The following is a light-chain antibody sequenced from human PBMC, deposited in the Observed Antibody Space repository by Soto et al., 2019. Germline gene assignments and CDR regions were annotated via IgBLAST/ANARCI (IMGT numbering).Light chain of an antibody. CDR3: SSYTSSSTPYV. Sequence: QSALTQPACVSGSPGQSITISCTGTSSDVGGYNYVSWYQQHPGKAPKLMIYEVSNRPSGVSNRFSGSKSGNTASLTISGLQAEDEADYYCSSYTSSSTPYVFGPGTKLTVL. V-gene: IGLV2-14*01. CDR2: EVS. J-gene: IGLJ1*01. CDR1: SSDVGGYNY.